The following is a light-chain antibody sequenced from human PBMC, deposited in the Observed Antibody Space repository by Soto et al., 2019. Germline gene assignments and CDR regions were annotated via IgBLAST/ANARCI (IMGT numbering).Light chain of an antibody. V-gene: IGKV1-5*01. CDR2: DAS. J-gene: IGKJ1*01. Sequence: DIQMTQSPSTLSASVGDRVTITCRASQSISSWLAWYQQKPGKAPKLLIYDASSLENGVPSRFSGSGSGTEFTLTISSLQADDFATYYCQQYVSQGTFGQGTKVDIK. CDR1: QSISSW. CDR3: QQYVSQGT.